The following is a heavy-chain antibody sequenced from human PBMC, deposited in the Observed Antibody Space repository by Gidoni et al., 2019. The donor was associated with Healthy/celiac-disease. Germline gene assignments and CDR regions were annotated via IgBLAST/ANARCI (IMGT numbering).Heavy chain of an antibody. CDR2: LYCGGGP. CDR3: ARHPKSSIVIVPAAIVFFFDY. J-gene: IGHJ4*02. D-gene: IGHD2-2*02. V-gene: IGHV4-39*01. CDR1: AAPIRPSSHY. Sequence: QLQLQVSVPGLVKPSAPLSLTFTVSAAPIRPSSHYWGWCRHPPGKGLELIGRLYCGGGPYYNPCRKGRVTISVDKWKNRFSLKRRSEKPADTAVNYCARHPKSSIVIVPAAIVFFFDYWGQGTLVTVSS.